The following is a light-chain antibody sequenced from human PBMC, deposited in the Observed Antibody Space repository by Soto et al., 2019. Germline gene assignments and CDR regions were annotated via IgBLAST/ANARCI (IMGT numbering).Light chain of an antibody. Sequence: QSALTQPASVSGSPGQSITISCTGTSSDVGDYNYVSWYQQHPGQAPKLMIYEVSNRPSGVSDRFSGSRSGNTASLTISGLQAEDEADYYCSSSTSTSTYVFGTGTKLTVL. CDR3: SSSTSTSTYV. CDR2: EVS. J-gene: IGLJ1*01. V-gene: IGLV2-14*01. CDR1: SSDVGDYNY.